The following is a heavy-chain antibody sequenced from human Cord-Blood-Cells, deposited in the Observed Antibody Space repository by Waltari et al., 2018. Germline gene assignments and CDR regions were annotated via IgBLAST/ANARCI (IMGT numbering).Heavy chain of an antibody. Sequence: QVQLQQLGAGLLKPSATLSLTCAVYGGSFSGYYWSWIRQPPGKGLEWIGEINHSGSTNYNPSLKSRVTISVDTSKNQFSLKLSSVTAADTAVYYCASASGFFLEWLLFDYWGQGTLVTVSS. D-gene: IGHD3-3*01. CDR3: ASASGFFLEWLLFDY. V-gene: IGHV4-34*01. J-gene: IGHJ4*02. CDR2: INHSGST. CDR1: GGSFSGYY.